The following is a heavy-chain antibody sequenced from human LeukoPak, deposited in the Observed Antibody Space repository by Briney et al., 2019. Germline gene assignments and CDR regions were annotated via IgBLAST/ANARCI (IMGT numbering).Heavy chain of an antibody. Sequence: GASVKVSCKASGGTFSSYAISWVRQSPGPGLEWMGGIIPILGTANYAQKFQGRVTLTADESTSTAYMELSSLRSEDTAVYYCARDLGSRDGYNPPNLFDSWGQGTLVTVSS. CDR2: IIPILGTA. J-gene: IGHJ4*02. CDR3: ARDLGSRDGYNPPNLFDS. D-gene: IGHD5-24*01. CDR1: GGTFSSYA. V-gene: IGHV1-69*13.